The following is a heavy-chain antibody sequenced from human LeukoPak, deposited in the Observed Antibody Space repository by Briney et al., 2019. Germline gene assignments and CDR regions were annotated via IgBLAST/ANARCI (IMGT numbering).Heavy chain of an antibody. CDR2: INPNSGGT. Sequence: AASVKVSCKASGYTFTGYYMHWVRQAPGQGLEWMGWINPNSGGTNYAQKFQGRVTMTRDTSISTAYMELSRLRSDDTAVYYCARGPRSGNPHSWFDPWGQGTLVTVSS. V-gene: IGHV1-2*02. D-gene: IGHD3-10*01. CDR1: GYTFTGYY. CDR3: ARGPRSGNPHSWFDP. J-gene: IGHJ5*02.